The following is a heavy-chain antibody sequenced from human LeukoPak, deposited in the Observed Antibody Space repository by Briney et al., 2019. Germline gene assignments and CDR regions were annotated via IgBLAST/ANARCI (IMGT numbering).Heavy chain of an antibody. V-gene: IGHV4-34*01. J-gene: IGHJ6*03. CDR2: INHSGST. CDR1: GGSFSGYY. CDR3: ARVGSSSLDYYMDV. D-gene: IGHD6-13*01. Sequence: SETLSLTCAVYGGSFSGYYWSWIRQPPGKGLEWIGEINHSGSTNYNPSLKSRVTISVDTSKNQFSLKLSSVTAADTAVYYCARVGSSSLDYYMDVWGKGTTLIVSS.